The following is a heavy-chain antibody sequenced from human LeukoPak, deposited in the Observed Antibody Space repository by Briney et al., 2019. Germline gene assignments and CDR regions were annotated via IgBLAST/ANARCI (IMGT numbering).Heavy chain of an antibody. D-gene: IGHD5-18*01. CDR1: GFTVSSNF. Sequence: GGSLRLSCAASGFTVSSNFMTWVRQAPGKGLEWVSVIYSGGGTYYADSVKGRFTISRDNSKNTLFLQMNSLRAEDTAVYYCAGGGYSFGAFFDYWGQEPRVTVSS. CDR2: IYSGGGT. J-gene: IGHJ4*02. CDR3: AGGGYSFGAFFDY. V-gene: IGHV3-66*01.